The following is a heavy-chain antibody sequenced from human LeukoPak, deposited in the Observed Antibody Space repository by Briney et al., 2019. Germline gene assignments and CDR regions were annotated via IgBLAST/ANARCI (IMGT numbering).Heavy chain of an antibody. CDR2: FDPEDGET. CDR3: ATNRLTIFGVVAGFDP. CDR1: GYTLTELS. Sequence: ASVKVSCKVSGYTLTELSMHWVRQAPGKGLEWMGGFDPEDGETIYAQKFQGRVTMTEDTSTDTAYMELSSLRSEDTAVYYCATNRLTIFGVVAGFDPCGQGTLVTVSS. V-gene: IGHV1-24*01. D-gene: IGHD3-3*01. J-gene: IGHJ5*02.